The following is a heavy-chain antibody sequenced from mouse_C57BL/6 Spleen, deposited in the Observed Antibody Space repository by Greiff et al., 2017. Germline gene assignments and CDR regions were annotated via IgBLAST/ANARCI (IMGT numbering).Heavy chain of an antibody. CDR1: GYTFTGYW. V-gene: IGHV1-9*01. J-gene: IGHJ4*01. CDR3: ARSAYYYGSSQSYAMDD. CDR2: ILPGSGST. Sequence: QVQLKESGAELMKPGASVKLSSKATGYTFTGYWIEWVKQRPGHGLEWIGEILPGSGSTNYNEKFKGKATFTADTSSNTAYMQLSSLTTEDSAIYYCARSAYYYGSSQSYAMDDWGQGTSVTVSS. D-gene: IGHD1-1*01.